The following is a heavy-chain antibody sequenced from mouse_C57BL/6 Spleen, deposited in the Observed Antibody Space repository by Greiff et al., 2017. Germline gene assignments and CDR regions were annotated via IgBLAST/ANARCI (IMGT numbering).Heavy chain of an antibody. Sequence: EVKLEESGGDLVKPGGSLKLSCAASGFTFSSYGMSWVRQTPDKRLEWVATISSGGSYTYYPDSVKGRFTISRDNAKNTLYLQMSSLKSEDTAMYYCARRTAQATDAMDYWGQGTSVTVSS. CDR3: ARRTAQATDAMDY. CDR2: ISSGGSYT. D-gene: IGHD3-2*02. J-gene: IGHJ4*01. CDR1: GFTFSSYG. V-gene: IGHV5-6*02.